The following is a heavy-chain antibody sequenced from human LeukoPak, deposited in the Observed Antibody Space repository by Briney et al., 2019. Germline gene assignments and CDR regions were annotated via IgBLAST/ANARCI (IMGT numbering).Heavy chain of an antibody. D-gene: IGHD6-13*01. V-gene: IGHV3-30*18. Sequence: GGSLRLSCAASGFTFSSYGMHWVRQAPGKGLEWVAVISYDGSNKYYADSVKGRFTISRDNSKNTLYLQMNSLRAEDTAVYYCAKGSSGYSSPSAEYFQHWGQGTLVTVSS. J-gene: IGHJ1*01. CDR3: AKGSSGYSSPSAEYFQH. CDR1: GFTFSSYG. CDR2: ISYDGSNK.